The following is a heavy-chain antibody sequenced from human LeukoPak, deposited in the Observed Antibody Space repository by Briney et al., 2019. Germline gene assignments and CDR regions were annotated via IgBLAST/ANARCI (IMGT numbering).Heavy chain of an antibody. D-gene: IGHD5-12*01. V-gene: IGHV4-31*03. CDR1: GGSISSGGYY. J-gene: IGHJ4*02. Sequence: SETLSLTCTVSGGSISSGGYYWSWIRQHPGKGLEWIGYIYYSGSTYYNPSLKSRVTISVDTSKNQLSLKLSSVTAADTAVYYCARFGYDYRYYFDYWGQGTLVTVSS. CDR2: IYYSGST. CDR3: ARFGYDYRYYFDY.